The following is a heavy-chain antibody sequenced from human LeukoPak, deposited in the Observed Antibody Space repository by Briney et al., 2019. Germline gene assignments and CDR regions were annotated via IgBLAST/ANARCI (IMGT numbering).Heavy chain of an antibody. D-gene: IGHD2-15*01. CDR3: ARILSLYCSGGSCLDY. Sequence: PSETLSLTCTVSGGSISSYYWSWIRQPAGKGLEWIGRIYTSGSTNYSPSLKSRVTMSVDTSKNQFSLKLSSVAAADTAVYYCARILSLYCSGGSCLDYWGQGTLVTVSS. CDR1: GGSISSYY. CDR2: IYTSGST. J-gene: IGHJ4*02. V-gene: IGHV4-4*07.